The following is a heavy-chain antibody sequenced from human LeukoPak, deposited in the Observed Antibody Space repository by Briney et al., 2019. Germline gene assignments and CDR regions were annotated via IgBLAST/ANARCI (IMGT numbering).Heavy chain of an antibody. D-gene: IGHD2-2*01. CDR1: GYNFTKYG. Sequence: EASVKVSCKSSGYNFTKYGITWVREAPGQGLEWMGWISGYNGKTDYVEKLQDRVTMTTDTSSTTAYMELRSLKSDDAAVYYCARGGCSSTYCQGGFDFWGQGTLVTVSS. CDR2: ISGYNGKT. CDR3: ARGGCSSTYCQGGFDF. V-gene: IGHV1-18*01. J-gene: IGHJ4*02.